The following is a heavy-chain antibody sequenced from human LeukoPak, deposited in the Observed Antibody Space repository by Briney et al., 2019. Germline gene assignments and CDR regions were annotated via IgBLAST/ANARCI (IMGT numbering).Heavy chain of an antibody. Sequence: SETLSLTCTVSGGSISSYHWSWLRQAPRKRLEWIGYISYSGSTNSNPSLKSRVTISVDTSKNQFSLKLSSVTAADTAVYYCARGNYDSRGYSNAFDIWGQGAMVTVSS. V-gene: IGHV4-59*01. CDR1: GGSISSYH. D-gene: IGHD3-22*01. J-gene: IGHJ3*02. CDR2: ISYSGST. CDR3: ARGNYDSRGYSNAFDI.